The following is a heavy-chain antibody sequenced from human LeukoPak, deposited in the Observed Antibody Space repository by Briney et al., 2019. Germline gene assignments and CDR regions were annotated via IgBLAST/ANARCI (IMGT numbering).Heavy chain of an antibody. V-gene: IGHV4-39*07. CDR2: IFYSGST. CDR3: ARQVAIVEPTDPNWFDS. Sequence: SETLSLTCNVSGDSIGSSSYYWGWIRQTPEKGLEWIGSIFYSGSTYYTPSLKSRVTMSLDTSKNQFSLRLTSVTAADTAVYYCARQVAIVEPTDPNWFDSWGQGTLVTVSS. J-gene: IGHJ5*01. D-gene: IGHD1-26*01. CDR1: GDSIGSSSYY.